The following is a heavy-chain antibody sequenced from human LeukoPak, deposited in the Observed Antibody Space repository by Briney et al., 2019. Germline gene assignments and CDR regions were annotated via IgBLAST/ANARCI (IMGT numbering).Heavy chain of an antibody. J-gene: IGHJ4*02. V-gene: IGHV4-39*01. CDR2: IYYSGST. CDR1: GGSISSSSYY. Sequence: SETLSLTCTVSGGSISSSSYYWGWIRQPPGKGLEWIGSIYYSGSTYYNPSLKSRVAISVDTSKNQFSLKLSSVTAADTAVYYCARRVTMVRGVTFFDYWGQGTLVTVSS. CDR3: ARRVTMVRGVTFFDY. D-gene: IGHD3-10*01.